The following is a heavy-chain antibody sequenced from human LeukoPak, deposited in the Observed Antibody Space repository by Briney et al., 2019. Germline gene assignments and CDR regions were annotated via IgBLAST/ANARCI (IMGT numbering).Heavy chain of an antibody. V-gene: IGHV1-3*04. J-gene: IGHJ4*02. CDR1: GYTFTVYA. CDR3: ARAGGDYYDSSAYPLDY. D-gene: IGHD3-22*01. Sequence: ASVKVPCKASGYTFTVYAIHWVRQAPGQRLEWVGWINTGSGITKYSQEFQGRVTITRDTSASTAYMELSSLRSEDTAVYYCARAGGDYYDSSAYPLDYWGQGTLVTVSS. CDR2: INTGSGIT.